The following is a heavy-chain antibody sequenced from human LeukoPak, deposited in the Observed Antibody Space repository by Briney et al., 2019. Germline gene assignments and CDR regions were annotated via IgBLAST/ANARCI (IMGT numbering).Heavy chain of an antibody. V-gene: IGHV4-31*03. J-gene: IGHJ3*02. CDR2: IYYSGST. D-gene: IGHD2-2*01. CDR1: GGSISSGGYY. CDR3: ARAGDIVVVPAARRLAFDI. Sequence: SETLSLTCTVSGGSISSGGYYWSWIRQHPGKGLEWIGYIYYSGSTYYNPSLKSRVTISVDTSKNQFSLKLSSVTAADTAVYYCARAGDIVVVPAARRLAFDIWGQGTMVTVSS.